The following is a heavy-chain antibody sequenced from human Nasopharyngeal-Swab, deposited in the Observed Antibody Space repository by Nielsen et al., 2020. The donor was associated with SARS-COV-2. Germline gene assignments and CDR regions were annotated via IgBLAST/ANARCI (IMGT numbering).Heavy chain of an antibody. CDR3: ARVSFRGDYGDAFDI. CDR1: GYTFTGYY. D-gene: IGHD3-10*01. Sequence: ASVKVSCKASGYTFTGYYMHWVRQAPGQGLEWMGWINPNSGGTNYAQKFQGRVTMTRDTSISTAYMELSRLRSDDTAVYYCARVSFRGDYGDAFDIWGQGTMVTVSS. V-gene: IGHV1-2*02. CDR2: INPNSGGT. J-gene: IGHJ3*02.